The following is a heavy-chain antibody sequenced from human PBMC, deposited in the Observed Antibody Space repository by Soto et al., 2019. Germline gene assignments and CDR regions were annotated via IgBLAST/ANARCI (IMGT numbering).Heavy chain of an antibody. J-gene: IGHJ4*02. CDR3: ARGGGSGYYTMDY. D-gene: IGHD3-22*01. CDR1: GFTFSDYY. CDR2: ISSSSSYT. V-gene: IGHV3-11*05. Sequence: QVQLVESGGGLVKPGGSLRLSCAASGFTFSDYYMSWIRQAPGKGLEWVSYISSSSSYTNYADSVKSRFTISRDNAKNTRYLQMNSLRAEDTAVYYGARGGGSGYYTMDYWGQGTLVTVSS.